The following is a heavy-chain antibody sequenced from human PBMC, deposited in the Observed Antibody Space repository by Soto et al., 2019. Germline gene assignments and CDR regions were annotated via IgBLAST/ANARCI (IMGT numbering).Heavy chain of an antibody. CDR2: INAPGETK. Sequence: EVQLVESGGGLVQPGGSLRLSCAASGFTFSNYGMNWARQAPGRGLEWVTHINAPGETKSYSDSVKGRFTVSRDDAKNSLYLQMSSLRADDTAIYYCARDPEGRNDCDFGGEGTLVTVSS. CDR1: GFTFSNYG. CDR3: ARDPEGRNDCDF. J-gene: IGHJ4*02. V-gene: IGHV3-48*04.